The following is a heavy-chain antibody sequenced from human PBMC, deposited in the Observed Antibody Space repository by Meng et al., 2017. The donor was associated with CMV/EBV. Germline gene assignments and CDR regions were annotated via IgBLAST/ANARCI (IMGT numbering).Heavy chain of an antibody. CDR3: ARDRGY. V-gene: IGHV3-30*03. J-gene: IGHJ4*02. CDR2: ISYDGSNK. Sequence: GESLKISCAASGFTFSSYSMNWVRQAPGKGLEWVAVISYDGSNKYYADSVKGRFTISRDNSKNTLYLQMNSLRAEDTAVYYCARDRGYWGQGTLVTVSS. CDR1: GFTFSSYS.